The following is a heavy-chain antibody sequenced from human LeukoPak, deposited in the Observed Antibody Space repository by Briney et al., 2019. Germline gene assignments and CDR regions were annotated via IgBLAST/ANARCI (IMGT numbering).Heavy chain of an antibody. V-gene: IGHV3-7*01. D-gene: IGHD3-16*01. CDR1: GFTFSSYW. J-gene: IGHJ6*03. CDR3: ATSLSGWGTYYYMDV. Sequence: GGSLRLSCAASGFTFSSYWMSWVRQAPGKGLEWVANIKQDGSEKYYVDSVKGRFTLSRDNAKNSLYLHMNSLRAEDTAVYHCATSLSGWGTYYYMDVWGKGTTVTISS. CDR2: IKQDGSEK.